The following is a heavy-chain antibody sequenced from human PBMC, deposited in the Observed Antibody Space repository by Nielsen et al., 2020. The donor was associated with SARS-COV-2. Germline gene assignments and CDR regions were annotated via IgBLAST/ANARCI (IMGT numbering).Heavy chain of an antibody. CDR2: IYYSGST. J-gene: IGHJ4*02. Sequence: SETLSLTCTVSGGSISSSSYYWGWIRQPPGKGLEWIGSIYYSGSTYYNPSLKSRVTISVDTSKNQFSLKLSSVTAADTAVYYCARQGWGINFDWLPQWYYFDYWGQGTLVTVSS. CDR1: GGSISSSSYY. D-gene: IGHD3-9*01. V-gene: IGHV4-39*01. CDR3: ARQGWGINFDWLPQWYYFDY.